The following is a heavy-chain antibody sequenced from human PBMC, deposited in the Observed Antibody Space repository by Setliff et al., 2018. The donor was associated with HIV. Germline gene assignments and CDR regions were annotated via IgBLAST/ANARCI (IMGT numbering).Heavy chain of an antibody. CDR1: GFTFSNYA. D-gene: IGHD2-8*02. J-gene: IGHJ5*02. V-gene: IGHV3-23*01. CDR3: AKTAYYFNTGGPKGWFDP. CDR2: MSGSDNTT. Sequence: PGGSLRLSCVASGFTFSNYAMNWVRQAPGKGLEWVAGMSGSDNTTFYADSVKSRFTVSRDNSKKTLYMVMDSLRAEDTAVYYCAKTAYYFNTGGPKGWFDPWGQGTLVTVSS.